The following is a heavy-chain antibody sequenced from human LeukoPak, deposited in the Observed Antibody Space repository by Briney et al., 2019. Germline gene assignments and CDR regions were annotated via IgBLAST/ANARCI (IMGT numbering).Heavy chain of an antibody. D-gene: IGHD5-18*01. V-gene: IGHV3-7*01. CDR1: GFTFSNYW. Sequence: GGSLRLSCAASGFTFSNYWMTWVRQAPGKGLEWVANINQDESEKYYVDSVKGRFTISRDNAKNSLYLQMNSLRAEDTAVYYCARDLGYSYTLNYFDYWGQGTLVTVSS. CDR3: ARDLGYSYTLNYFDY. J-gene: IGHJ4*02. CDR2: INQDESEK.